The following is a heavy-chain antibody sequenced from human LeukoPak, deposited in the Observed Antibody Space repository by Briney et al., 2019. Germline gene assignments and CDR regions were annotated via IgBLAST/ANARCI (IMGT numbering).Heavy chain of an antibody. CDR2: IYHSGTT. CDR1: GGSISSGGYY. CDR3: ARNPGHYDILTGYEAPSAFDI. V-gene: IGHV4-61*08. Sequence: PSETLSLTCTVSGGSISSGGYYWNWIRQPPGQGLEWIGYIYHSGTTNYNPSLKSRVTISVDTSKNQFSLKLSSVTAADTAVYYCARNPGHYDILTGYEAPSAFDIWGQGTMVTVSS. D-gene: IGHD3-9*01. J-gene: IGHJ3*02.